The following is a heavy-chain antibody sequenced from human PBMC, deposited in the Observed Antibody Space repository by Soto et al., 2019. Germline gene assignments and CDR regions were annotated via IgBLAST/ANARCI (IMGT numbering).Heavy chain of an antibody. J-gene: IGHJ3*01. CDR2: INHSGST. V-gene: IGHV4-34*01. CDR1: GGSFSGYY. Sequence: QVQLQQWGAGLLKPSETLSLTCAVYGGSFSGYYWSWIRQPPGKGLEWIGEINHSGSTNYNPSLKSRATISVDASMNQFSLKLSSVTASDPAVYYCARVLSYPAAFDLWGQGTMVTVSS. CDR3: ARVLSYPAAFDL. D-gene: IGHD1-26*01.